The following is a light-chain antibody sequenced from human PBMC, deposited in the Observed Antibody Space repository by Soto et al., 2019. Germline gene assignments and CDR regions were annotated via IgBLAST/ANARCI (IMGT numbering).Light chain of an antibody. J-gene: IGKJ5*01. V-gene: IGKV1-39*01. Sequence: DIQMTQSPSSLSGSGVDRVTITCRTSQSISNYLNWYKPKAGKAPKLLINTASSLQSGVPSRFSGSGSGTDCTLTISNLQPEDLATDYGQKSFSTPINVGQGTRLEIK. CDR3: QKSFSTPIN. CDR2: TAS. CDR1: QSISNY.